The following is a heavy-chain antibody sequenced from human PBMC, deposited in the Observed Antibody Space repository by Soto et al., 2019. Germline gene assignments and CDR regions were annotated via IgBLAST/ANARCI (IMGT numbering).Heavy chain of an antibody. D-gene: IGHD3-10*01. CDR1: GGSISSSNW. CDR3: ARVGYYGSGPDAFGI. Sequence: SETLSLTCAVSGGSISSSNWWSWVRQPPGKGLEWIGYIYYSGSTYYNPSLKSRVTISVDTSKNQFSLKLTSVTAADTAVYYCARVGYYGSGPDAFGIWGQGTMVTVSS. CDR2: IYYSGST. J-gene: IGHJ3*02. V-gene: IGHV4-4*02.